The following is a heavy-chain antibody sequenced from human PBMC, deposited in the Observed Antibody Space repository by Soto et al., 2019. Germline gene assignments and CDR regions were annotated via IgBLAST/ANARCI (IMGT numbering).Heavy chain of an antibody. CDR1: GFTFSSYG. J-gene: IGHJ4*02. V-gene: IGHV3-33*01. CDR2: IWYDGSNK. CDR3: ARDGDIVVVPAATLDY. D-gene: IGHD2-2*01. Sequence: PGGSLRLSCAASGFTFSSYGMHWVRQAPGKGLEWVAVIWYDGSNKYYADSVKGRFTISRDNSKNTLYLQMNSLRAEDTAVYYCARDGDIVVVPAATLDYWGQGTLVTVSS.